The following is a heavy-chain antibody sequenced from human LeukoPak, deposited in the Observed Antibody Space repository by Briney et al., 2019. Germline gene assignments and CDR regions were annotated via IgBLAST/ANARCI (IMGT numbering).Heavy chain of an antibody. J-gene: IGHJ5*02. CDR2: INPNSGGT. CDR1: GYTFTGYY. D-gene: IGHD3-3*01. Sequence: GAXVKVSCKASGYTFTGYYMHWVRQAPGQGLEWMGRINPNSGGTNYAQKFQGRVTMTRDTSISTAYMELSRLRSDDTAVYYRARDSSKRDYDFWSGYYRFDPWGQGTLVTVSS. CDR3: ARDSSKRDYDFWSGYYRFDP. V-gene: IGHV1-2*06.